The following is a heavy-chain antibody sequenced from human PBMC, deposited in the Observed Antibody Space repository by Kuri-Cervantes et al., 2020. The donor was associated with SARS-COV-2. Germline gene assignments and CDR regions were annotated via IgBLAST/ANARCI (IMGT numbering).Heavy chain of an antibody. Sequence: GESLKISCAASGFTFNNYAMHWVRQTPGEGLEWVAITSYDGSTKYYADSVKGRFTISRDNSKNTLYLQMNNMRREDTAVYFCARGRVGVQDFWGQGTLVTVSS. D-gene: IGHD2-21*01. V-gene: IGHV3-30-3*01. CDR1: GFTFNNYA. CDR3: ARGRVGVQDF. J-gene: IGHJ4*02. CDR2: TSYDGSTK.